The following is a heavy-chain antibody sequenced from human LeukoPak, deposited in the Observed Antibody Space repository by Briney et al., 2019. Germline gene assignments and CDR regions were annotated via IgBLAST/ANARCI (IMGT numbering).Heavy chain of an antibody. J-gene: IGHJ4*02. Sequence: QPGGSLRLSCAASGFTFSNYAMNWVRRAPGKGLEWVSGISGSGDNTYYADSVKGRFTISRDNSKNTLYLRMNSLRVEDTAVYYCAKVKMGGNHYFDYWGQGTLVTVSS. D-gene: IGHD1-14*01. CDR1: GFTFSNYA. CDR2: ISGSGDNT. V-gene: IGHV3-23*01. CDR3: AKVKMGGNHYFDY.